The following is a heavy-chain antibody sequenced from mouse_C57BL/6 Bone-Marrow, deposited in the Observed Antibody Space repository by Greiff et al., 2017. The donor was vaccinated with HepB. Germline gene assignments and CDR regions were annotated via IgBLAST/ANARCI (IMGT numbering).Heavy chain of an antibody. CDR1: GFTFNNTY. D-gene: IGHD4-1*01. V-gene: IGHV14-3*01. CDR2: IDPANGNT. CDR3: ARRLGRFAY. Sequence: VQLQQSVAELVRPGASVKLSCTASGFTFNNTYMHWVQQRPEQGLEWIGRIDPANGNTKYAPKFQGKATITADTSSNTAYLQLSSLTSEDTAIYYCARRLGRFAYWGQGTLVTVSA. J-gene: IGHJ3*01.